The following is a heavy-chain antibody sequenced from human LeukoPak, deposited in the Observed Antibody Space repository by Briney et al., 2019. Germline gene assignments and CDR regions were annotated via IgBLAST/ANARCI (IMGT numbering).Heavy chain of an antibody. D-gene: IGHD1-26*01. V-gene: IGHV1-2*06. CDR3: TRDHFGSYLA. CDR1: GYTFTDHD. CDR2: ISTSSGGT. Sequence: ASVKVSCKTSGYTFTDHDMHWVRQAPGQGLEWVGRISTSSGGTTYSQNFQGRVTMTRDTSISTGYMERTRLKSDDTAVYYCTRDHFGSYLAWGQGTLVTVSS. J-gene: IGHJ4*02.